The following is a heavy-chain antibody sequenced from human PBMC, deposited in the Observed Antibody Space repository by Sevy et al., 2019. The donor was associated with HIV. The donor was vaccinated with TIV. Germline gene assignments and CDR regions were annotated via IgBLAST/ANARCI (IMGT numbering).Heavy chain of an antibody. D-gene: IGHD6-13*01. J-gene: IGHJ4*02. CDR2: ISTSSNNI. V-gene: IGHV3-21*01. CDR3: ARTFSFSWYDY. Sequence: GGSLRLSCVASEFAFNIHNMSWVRQTPGKGLEWVSSISTSSNNIYYADSVEGRFTISRDNAKNSLYLQMNSLRAEDTAVYYCARTFSFSWYDYWGQGTLVTVSS. CDR1: EFAFNIHN.